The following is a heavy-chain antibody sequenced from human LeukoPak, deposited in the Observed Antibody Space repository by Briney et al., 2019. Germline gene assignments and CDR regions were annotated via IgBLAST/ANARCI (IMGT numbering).Heavy chain of an antibody. Sequence: KPSETLSPTCAVYGGSFSGYQWSWIRQPPGKGLEWIGEINNSGNTNYSPSLKSRVTISVDTSKNQFSLKLNSVTAADTAVYYCARGFALNYYDSSGYYFDYWGQGTLVTVSS. CDR3: ARGFALNYYDSSGYYFDY. CDR1: GGSFSGYQ. CDR2: INNSGNT. J-gene: IGHJ4*02. V-gene: IGHV4-34*01. D-gene: IGHD3-22*01.